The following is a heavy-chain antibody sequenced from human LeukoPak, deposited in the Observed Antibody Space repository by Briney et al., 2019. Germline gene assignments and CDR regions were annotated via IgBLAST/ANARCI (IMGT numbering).Heavy chain of an antibody. D-gene: IGHD4-23*01. V-gene: IGHV3-66*02. Sequence: GGSLRLSCAASGFTVSSNYMSWVRQAPGKGLEWVSVIYSGGSTSYPGSVKGRFTISRENSKNTLYLQMNSLRAEDTAVYYCARNDYGGNNGGSYRPRGQDYWGQGTLVTVSS. J-gene: IGHJ4*02. CDR1: GFTVSSNY. CDR3: ARNDYGGNNGGSYRPRGQDY. CDR2: IYSGGST.